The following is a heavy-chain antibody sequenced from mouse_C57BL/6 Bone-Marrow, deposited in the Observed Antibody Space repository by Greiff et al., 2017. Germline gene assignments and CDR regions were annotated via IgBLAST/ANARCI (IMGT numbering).Heavy chain of an antibody. CDR2: IDPSDSYT. CDR3: ARSYYDYGDFDY. J-gene: IGHJ2*02. V-gene: IGHV1-69*01. D-gene: IGHD2-4*01. Sequence: QVQLQQPGAELVMPGASVKLSCKASGYTFTSYWMHWVKQRPGQGLEWIGEIDPSDSYTNYNQKFKGKSTLTVDKSYSTAYMQISSLTSEDSAVYYYARSYYDYGDFDYWGQGTSLTVSS. CDR1: GYTFTSYW.